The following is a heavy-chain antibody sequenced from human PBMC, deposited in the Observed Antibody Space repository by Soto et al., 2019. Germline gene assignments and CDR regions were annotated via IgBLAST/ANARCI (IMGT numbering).Heavy chain of an antibody. J-gene: IGHJ4*02. CDR3: AKGARYFDWLSMDY. Sequence: GSLRLSCAASGFTFTNYAINWVRQAPGKGLEWVSSISDSGGSTYYADSVKGRFTISRDNSKNTLYLQMNSLRVEDTAVYYCAKGARYFDWLSMDYWGQGILVTVSS. CDR2: ISDSGGST. D-gene: IGHD3-9*01. V-gene: IGHV3-23*01. CDR1: GFTFTNYA.